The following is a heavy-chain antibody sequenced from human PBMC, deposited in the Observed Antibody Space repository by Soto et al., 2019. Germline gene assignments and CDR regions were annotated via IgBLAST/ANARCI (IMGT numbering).Heavy chain of an antibody. CDR1: GYTFTSYG. CDR3: ARVSPYGDYTGGRAAGGDY. D-gene: IGHD4-17*01. V-gene: IGHV1-18*04. J-gene: IGHJ4*02. CDR2: NSAYNGNT. Sequence: QVQLVQSGAEVKKPGASVKVSCKASGYTFTSYGISWVRQAPGQGLEWMGWNSAYNGNTNYAQKLQGRVTMTTDASTSTAYMELRSLRSDDTAVYYCARVSPYGDYTGGRAAGGDYWGQGTLVTVSS.